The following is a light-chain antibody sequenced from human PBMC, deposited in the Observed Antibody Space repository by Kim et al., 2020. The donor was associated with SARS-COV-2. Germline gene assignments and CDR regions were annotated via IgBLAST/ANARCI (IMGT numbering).Light chain of an antibody. J-gene: IGLJ3*02. Sequence: GRKVTISCSGSRSNIGSNAVNWYQHLPGTAPKVLMYTDKERPSGVPDRFSGSKSGTSASLVINALQSEDEADYYCAAWDDSLSGRVFGGGTQLTVL. CDR1: RSNIGSNA. V-gene: IGLV1-44*01. CDR3: AAWDDSLSGRV. CDR2: TDK.